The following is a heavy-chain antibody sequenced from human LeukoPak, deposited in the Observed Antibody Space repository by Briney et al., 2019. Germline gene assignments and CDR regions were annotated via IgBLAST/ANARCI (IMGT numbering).Heavy chain of an antibody. CDR3: AKVHSDNMIGFDY. CDR1: GFTFSSYA. D-gene: IGHD3-22*01. Sequence: GGSLRLPCAASGFTFSSYAMSWVRQAPGKGLEWVSAISGSGGSTYYADSVKGRFTISRDNSKNTLYLQMNSLRAEDTAVYYCAKVHSDNMIGFDYWGQGTLVTVSS. V-gene: IGHV3-23*01. J-gene: IGHJ4*02. CDR2: ISGSGGST.